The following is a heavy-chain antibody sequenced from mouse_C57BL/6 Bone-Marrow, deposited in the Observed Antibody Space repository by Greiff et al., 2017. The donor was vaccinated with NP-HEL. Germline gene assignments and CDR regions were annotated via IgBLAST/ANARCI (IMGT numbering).Heavy chain of an antibody. CDR1: GYTFTSYW. CDR3: TRWVICYGYDTGFAY. J-gene: IGHJ3*01. D-gene: IGHD2-2*01. V-gene: IGHV1-5*01. CDR2: IYPGNSDT. Sequence: VQLQQSGTVLARPGASVKMSCKTSGYTFTSYWMHWVKQRPGQGLEWIGAIYPGNSDTSYNQKFKGKAKLTAVTSASTAYMALSSLTTEGSAVYYCTRWVICYGYDTGFAYWGQGTLVTVSA.